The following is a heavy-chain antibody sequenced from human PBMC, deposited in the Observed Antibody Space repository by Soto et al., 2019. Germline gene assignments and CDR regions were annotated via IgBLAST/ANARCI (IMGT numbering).Heavy chain of an antibody. V-gene: IGHV1-3*01. CDR1: GYTFTSYA. Sequence: AASVKVSCKASGYTFTSYAMHWVRQAPGQRLEWMGWINAGNGNTKYSQKFQGRVTITRDTSASTAYMELSSLRSEDTAVYNCERGGYYDILTGQSARAFASWGQGTMVSVS. D-gene: IGHD3-9*01. CDR2: INAGNGNT. J-gene: IGHJ3*02. CDR3: ERGGYYDILTGQSARAFAS.